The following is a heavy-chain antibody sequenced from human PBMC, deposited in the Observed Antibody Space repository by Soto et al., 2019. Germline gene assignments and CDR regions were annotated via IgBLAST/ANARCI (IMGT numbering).Heavy chain of an antibody. CDR3: ARDRPYGRDCYYGMDV. CDR1: GYTFTSYG. J-gene: IGHJ6*02. CDR2: ISAYTGNT. V-gene: IGHV1-18*01. D-gene: IGHD1-26*01. Sequence: QVQLVQSGAEVKKPGASVKVSCKASGYTFTSYGISWVRQAPGQGLEWMGWISAYTGNTNYAQKLQGRVTMTTDTSTSTAYMELRSLRSDDTAVYYCARDRPYGRDCYYGMDVWGQGTTVTVSS.